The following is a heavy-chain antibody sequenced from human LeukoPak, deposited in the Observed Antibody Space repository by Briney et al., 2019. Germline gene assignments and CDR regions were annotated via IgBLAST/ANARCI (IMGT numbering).Heavy chain of an antibody. CDR3: ARGRGWFGELRKRWFDP. Sequence: SETLSLTCAVYGGSFSGYYWSWIRQPPGEGLVGSGEINHSGSPNYNPSLKSRVTISVDTSKNQFSLKLSSVTAADTAVYYCARGRGWFGELRKRWFDPWGQGTPVTVSS. CDR1: GGSFSGYY. CDR2: INHSGSP. D-gene: IGHD3-10*01. J-gene: IGHJ5*02. V-gene: IGHV4-34*01.